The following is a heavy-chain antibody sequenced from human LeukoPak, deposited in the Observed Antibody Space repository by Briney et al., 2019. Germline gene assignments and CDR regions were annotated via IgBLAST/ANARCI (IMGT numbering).Heavy chain of an antibody. CDR3: PSYFDVLTDYYEDL. D-gene: IGHD3-9*01. CDR1: GYTFPSYD. V-gene: IGHV1-8*01. Sequence: ASVKVSCKASGYTFPSYDIIWVRQATGQGLEWMGWMNPNSGNTGYAQKFQGRVTMTRNTAISTAYMELRSLSYADTGVCNRPSYFDVLTDYYEDLSGHGTPVTVSS. CDR2: MNPNSGNT. J-gene: IGHJ5*02.